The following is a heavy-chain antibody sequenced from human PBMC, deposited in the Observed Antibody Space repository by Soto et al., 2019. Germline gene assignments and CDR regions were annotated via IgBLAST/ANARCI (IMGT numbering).Heavy chain of an antibody. V-gene: IGHV4-39*01. J-gene: IGHJ4*02. CDR3: ARWAGGVSCFDY. Sequence: PSETLSLTCTVSGGSISSSDYYWGWIRQPPGKGLEWIGSIYYSGSTFYNPSLKSRVTVSVDTSKNQFSLKLSSVIAADTAVYYCARWAGGVSCFDYWGQGTLVTVSS. D-gene: IGHD3-16*01. CDR2: IYYSGST. CDR1: GGSISSSDYY.